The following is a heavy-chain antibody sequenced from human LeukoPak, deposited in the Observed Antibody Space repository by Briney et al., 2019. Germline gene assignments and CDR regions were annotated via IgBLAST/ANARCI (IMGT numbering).Heavy chain of an antibody. CDR3: ASFNWNPYYYYYMDV. D-gene: IGHD1-1*01. CDR2: IYYSGST. Sequence: PSETLSLTCTVSGGSISSGGYYWSWIRQHPGKGLEWIGYIYYSGSTYYNPSLKSRVTISVDTSKNQFSLKLSSVTAADTAVYYCASFNWNPYYYYYMDVWGKGTTVTVSS. CDR1: GGSISSGGYY. J-gene: IGHJ6*03. V-gene: IGHV4-31*03.